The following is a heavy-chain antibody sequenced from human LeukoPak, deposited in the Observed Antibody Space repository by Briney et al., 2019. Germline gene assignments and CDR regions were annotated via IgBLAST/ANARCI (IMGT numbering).Heavy chain of an antibody. J-gene: IGHJ4*02. D-gene: IGHD3-10*01. CDR3: ARRYYYGSGIFDY. CDR1: GYSISSGYF. Sequence: PSETLSLTCAVSGYSISSGYFWGWIRPPPGKGLEWIGTIYHSGDTYYNPSLKSRVTISVDTSKNQFSLKLNSVTAADTAVYYCARRYYYGSGIFDYWGQGTLVTVSS. V-gene: IGHV4-38-2*01. CDR2: IYHSGDT.